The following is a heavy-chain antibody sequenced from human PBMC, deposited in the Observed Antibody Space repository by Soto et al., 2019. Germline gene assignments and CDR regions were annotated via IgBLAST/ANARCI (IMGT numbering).Heavy chain of an antibody. J-gene: IGHJ6*02. D-gene: IGHD3-10*01. CDR3: ARHYYGSGSYYKDYYYGMDV. CDR1: GGSISSSSYY. Sequence: ASETLSLTCTVSGGSISSSSYYWGWIRQPPGKGLEWIGSFYYSGSTYYNPSFMSRVTISVDTSKNQFSLKLSSVTAADTVVYYCARHYYGSGSYYKDYYYGMDVWGQGTTVTVSS. CDR2: FYYSGST. V-gene: IGHV4-39*01.